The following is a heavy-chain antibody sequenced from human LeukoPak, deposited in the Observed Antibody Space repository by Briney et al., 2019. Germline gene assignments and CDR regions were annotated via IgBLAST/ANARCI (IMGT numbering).Heavy chain of an antibody. J-gene: IGHJ3*02. Sequence: ASVKVSCKASGGTFSSYAISWVRQAPGQGLEWMGGIIPIFGTANYAQKFQGRVTITTDESTSTAYMELSSLRSEDTAVYYRARFFPSLDYYDSSGYYGDAFDIWGQGTMVTVSS. D-gene: IGHD3-22*01. CDR3: ARFFPSLDYYDSSGYYGDAFDI. CDR1: GGTFSSYA. V-gene: IGHV1-69*05. CDR2: IIPIFGTA.